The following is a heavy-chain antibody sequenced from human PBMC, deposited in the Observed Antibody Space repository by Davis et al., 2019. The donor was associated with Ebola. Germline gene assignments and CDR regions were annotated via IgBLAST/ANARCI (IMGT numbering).Heavy chain of an antibody. V-gene: IGHV1-18*01. Sequence: ASVKVSCKASGYTFTSYAMNWVRQAPGQGLEWMGWINPHNGNTNYAQNVEGRVTMTTDSSTSTAYMEVGSLRSDDTAVYYCARDEGARSTAAAFDIWGQGTVVTVSS. D-gene: IGHD6-6*01. J-gene: IGHJ3*02. CDR2: INPHNGNT. CDR1: GYTFTSYA. CDR3: ARDEGARSTAAAFDI.